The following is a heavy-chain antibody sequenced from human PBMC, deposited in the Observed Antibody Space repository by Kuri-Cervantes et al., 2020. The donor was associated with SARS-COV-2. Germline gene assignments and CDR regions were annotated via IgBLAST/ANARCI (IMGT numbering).Heavy chain of an antibody. Sequence: GGSLRLSCAASGFTFSSCWMSWVRQAPGKGLEWVANIKQDGSEKYYVDSVKGRFIITRDNAKNSLYLQMNSLRAEDTAVYYCARAVLGVVAYFDYWGQGTLVTVSS. J-gene: IGHJ4*02. CDR2: IKQDGSEK. CDR3: ARAVLGVVAYFDY. V-gene: IGHV3-7*04. D-gene: IGHD3-3*01. CDR1: GFTFSSCW.